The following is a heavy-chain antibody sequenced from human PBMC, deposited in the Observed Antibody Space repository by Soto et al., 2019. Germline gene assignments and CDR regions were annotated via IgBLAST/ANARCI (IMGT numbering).Heavy chain of an antibody. J-gene: IGHJ1*01. V-gene: IGHV3-30*18. D-gene: IGHD5-18*01. CDR2: ISYDGSNK. CDR3: AKAPEGYSYGSEYFQH. CDR1: GFTFSSYG. Sequence: GGSLRLSCAASGFTFSSYGTHWVRQAPGKGLEWVAVISYDGSNKYYADSVKGRFTISRDNSKNTLYLQMNSLRAEDTAVYYCAKAPEGYSYGSEYFQHWGQGTLVTVSS.